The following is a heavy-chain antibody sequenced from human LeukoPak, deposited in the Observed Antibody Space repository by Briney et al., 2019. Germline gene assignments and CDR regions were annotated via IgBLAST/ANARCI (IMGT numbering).Heavy chain of an antibody. CDR3: ARGDDSYYYYMDV. Sequence: GGSLRLSYAASGFTFDDYGMSWVRQAPGKGLEWVSGINWNGGSTGYADSVKGRFTISRDNAKNSLYLQMNSLRAEDTALYYCARGDDSYYYYMDVWGKGATVTVSS. CDR1: GFTFDDYG. J-gene: IGHJ6*03. V-gene: IGHV3-20*03. CDR2: INWNGGST. D-gene: IGHD1-1*01.